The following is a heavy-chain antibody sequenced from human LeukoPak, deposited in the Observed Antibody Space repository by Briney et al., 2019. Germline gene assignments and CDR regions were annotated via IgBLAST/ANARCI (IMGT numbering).Heavy chain of an antibody. CDR1: GYTFTGYY. CDR3: ARGVVAATFYYYMDV. D-gene: IGHD2-15*01. V-gene: IGHV1-2*02. Sequence: ASVKVPCKASGYTFTGYYMHWVRQAPGQGLEWMGWINPNSGGTNYAQKFQGRVTMSRDTSLSTAYMELSRLRSDDTAVYYCARGVVAATFYYYMDVWGKGTTVTVSS. CDR2: INPNSGGT. J-gene: IGHJ6*03.